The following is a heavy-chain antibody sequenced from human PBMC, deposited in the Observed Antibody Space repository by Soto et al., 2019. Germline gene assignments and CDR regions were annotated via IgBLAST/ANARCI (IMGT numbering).Heavy chain of an antibody. V-gene: IGHV4-59*12. CDR3: ARAIAVVPGWFDP. Sequence: PSVTQSLTCTVAGGNIISYYWSRIRQPPGKGLEWIGEINYSGSTNYNPSLKSRVTISVDTSKNQFSLKLSSVTAADTAVYYCARAIAVVPGWFDPWGQGTLVTVSS. D-gene: IGHD6-19*01. CDR1: GGNIISYY. J-gene: IGHJ5*02. CDR2: INYSGST.